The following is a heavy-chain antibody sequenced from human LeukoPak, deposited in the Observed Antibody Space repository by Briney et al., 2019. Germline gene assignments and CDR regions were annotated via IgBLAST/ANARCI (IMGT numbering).Heavy chain of an antibody. J-gene: IGHJ3*02. CDR2: ISSSSSYI. Sequence: PGGSLRLSCAASGFTFSDYSMNWVRQAPGKGLEWVSSISSSSSYIYYADSVKGRFTISRDNAKNSLYLQMSSLRAEDTAAYYCARSITMIVVGSDAFDIWGQGTMVTVSS. CDR3: ARSITMIVVGSDAFDI. V-gene: IGHV3-21*01. D-gene: IGHD3-22*01. CDR1: GFTFSDYS.